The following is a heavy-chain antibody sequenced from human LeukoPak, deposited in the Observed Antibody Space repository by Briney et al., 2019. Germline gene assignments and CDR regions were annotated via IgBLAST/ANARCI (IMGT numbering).Heavy chain of an antibody. J-gene: IGHJ6*03. Sequence: PSETLSLTCAVYGGSFSGYYWSWIRQPPGKGLEWIGEINHSGSTNYNPSLKSRVTISVDTSKNQFSLKLSSVTAADTAVYYCAGQRTGGGDAARYFYYYYMDVWGKGTTVTVSS. D-gene: IGHD2-21*02. CDR2: INHSGST. CDR1: GGSFSGYY. CDR3: AGQRTGGGDAARYFYYYYMDV. V-gene: IGHV4-34*01.